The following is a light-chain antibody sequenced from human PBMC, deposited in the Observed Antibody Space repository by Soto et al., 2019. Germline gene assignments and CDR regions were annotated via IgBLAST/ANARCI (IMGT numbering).Light chain of an antibody. CDR2: GAS. Sequence: EIVITQSPASVAVSPGERVTLSCRASQSVSIDLAWYQQKPGQAPRLLIYGASTRATDIPPSFTGSGSGTEFTLTISSLQSEDIAVYYCQQYNKLPQTFGQGTKVDIK. V-gene: IGKV3-15*01. CDR1: QSVSID. J-gene: IGKJ1*01. CDR3: QQYNKLPQT.